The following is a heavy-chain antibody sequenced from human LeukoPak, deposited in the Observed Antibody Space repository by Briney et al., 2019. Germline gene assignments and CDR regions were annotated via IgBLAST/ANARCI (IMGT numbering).Heavy chain of an antibody. CDR2: IYYSGST. D-gene: IGHD3-3*01. CDR3: ARVPDDFWSGYGFDY. CDR1: GGSISSGDYY. V-gene: IGHV4-30-4*01. Sequence: KSSQTLSLTCTVSGGSISSGDYYWSWIRQPPGKGLEWIGYIYYSGSTYYNPSLKSRVTISVDTSKNQFSLKLSSVTAADTAVYYCARVPDDFWSGYGFDYWGQGTLVTVSS. J-gene: IGHJ4*02.